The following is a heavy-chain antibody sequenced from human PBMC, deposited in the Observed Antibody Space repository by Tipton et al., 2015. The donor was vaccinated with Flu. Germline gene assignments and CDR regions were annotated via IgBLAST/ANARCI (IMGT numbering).Heavy chain of an antibody. CDR2: IHSGGST. CDR3: ALDIAAPGTFDS. J-gene: IGHJ4*02. Sequence: TLSLTCTVSGGSITTYYWIWLRQPPGKGLEWIGHIHSGGSTKYNPSLKSRVTISADTSKNQFSLNLSSVTAADTAFYYCALDIAAPGTFDSWGQGTLITVSS. V-gene: IGHV4-59*01. D-gene: IGHD6-13*01. CDR1: GGSITTYY.